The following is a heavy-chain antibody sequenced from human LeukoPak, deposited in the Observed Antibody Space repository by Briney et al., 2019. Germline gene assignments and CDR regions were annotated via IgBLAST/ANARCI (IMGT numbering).Heavy chain of an antibody. Sequence: ASVKVSCKASGYTFTSFGISWVRQAPGQGLEWMGWISTYNGNTNYAQKLQGRVTMTTDTSTSRVYMDLRSLRSDDTAVYYCARDRAGSAWYTTSDYWGQGTLVTVSS. D-gene: IGHD6-19*01. CDR1: GYTFTSFG. J-gene: IGHJ4*02. CDR3: ARDRAGSAWYTTSDY. CDR2: ISTYNGNT. V-gene: IGHV1-18*01.